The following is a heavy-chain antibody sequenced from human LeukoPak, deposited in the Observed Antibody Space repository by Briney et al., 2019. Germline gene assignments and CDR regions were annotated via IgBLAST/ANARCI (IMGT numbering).Heavy chain of an antibody. Sequence: GGSLRLSCAASGFTASSNYMSWVRQAPGKGLEWVSVMYSGGKTYYADSVKGRFTTSRDNSKNTLHLQMNSLRAEDTAVYYCVREGYNNTWYRSWGQGTLVTVSS. CDR1: GFTASSNY. CDR3: VREGYNNTWYRS. D-gene: IGHD6-13*01. V-gene: IGHV3-53*01. CDR2: MYSGGKT. J-gene: IGHJ5*02.